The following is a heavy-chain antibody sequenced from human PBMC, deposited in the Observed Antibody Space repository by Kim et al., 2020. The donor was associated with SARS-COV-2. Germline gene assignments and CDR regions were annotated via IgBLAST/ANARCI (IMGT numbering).Heavy chain of an antibody. D-gene: IGHD3-10*01. CDR1: GYTLTELS. CDR2: FDPEDGET. CDR3: ATDSKGGSGSYLNGVSYYYYGMDV. Sequence: ASVKVSCKVSGYTLTELSMHWVRQAPGKGLEWMGGFDPEDGETIYAQKFQGRVTMTEDTSTDTAYMELSSLRSEDTAVYYCATDSKGGSGSYLNGVSYYYYGMDVWGQGTTVTVSS. J-gene: IGHJ6*02. V-gene: IGHV1-24*01.